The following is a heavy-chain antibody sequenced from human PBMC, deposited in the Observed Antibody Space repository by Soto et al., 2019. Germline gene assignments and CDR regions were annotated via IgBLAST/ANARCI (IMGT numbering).Heavy chain of an antibody. CDR1: GYTFTSYD. CDR3: ARGVQYDFWSGYPPSNYYMDV. Sequence: GPSVKVSCKASGYTFTSYDMNWVRQATGQGLEWMGWMNPNSGNTGYAQKFQGRVTMTRNTSISTAYMELSSLRSEDTAVYYCARGVQYDFWSGYPPSNYYMDVWGKGTTVTVSS. V-gene: IGHV1-8*01. J-gene: IGHJ6*03. D-gene: IGHD3-3*01. CDR2: MNPNSGNT.